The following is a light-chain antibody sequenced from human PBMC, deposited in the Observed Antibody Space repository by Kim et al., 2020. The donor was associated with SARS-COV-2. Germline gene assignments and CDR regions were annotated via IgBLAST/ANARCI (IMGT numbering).Light chain of an antibody. CDR2: VNN. CDR3: AAWDDSVSGRV. V-gene: IGLV1-47*01. CDR1: SSNIEKNY. J-gene: IGLJ3*02. Sequence: ELTQPPSASGTPGQRVTISCSGSSSNIEKNYVYWYQQVPGTAPKVLIYVNNQRTSGVPDRCSGSKSGTSASLAISGLRSEDEADYYCAAWDDSVSGRVFGGGTKLTVL.